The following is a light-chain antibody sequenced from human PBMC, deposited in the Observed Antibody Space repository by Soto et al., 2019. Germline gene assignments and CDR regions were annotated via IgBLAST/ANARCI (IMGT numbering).Light chain of an antibody. CDR2: EAS. J-gene: IGKJ1*01. CDR1: QTISNW. Sequence: DIQMTQSPSTLSPSVGDRVTITCRASQTISNWLAWYQQKPGKAPKLLIFEASILESGVPQRFSGSVSGTEFTLTISSLQPDDIATYYCQQYNSYPWTFGQGTKVEIK. V-gene: IGKV1-5*01. CDR3: QQYNSYPWT.